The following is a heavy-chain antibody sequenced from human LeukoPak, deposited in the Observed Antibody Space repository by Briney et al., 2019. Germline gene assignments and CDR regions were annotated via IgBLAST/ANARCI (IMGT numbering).Heavy chain of an antibody. V-gene: IGHV1-69*01. CDR3: ARDWTYDSSGYYPPHNWFDP. CDR1: GGTFSSYA. Sequence: ASVKVSCKASGGTFSSYAISWVRQAPEQGLEWMGGIIPIFGTANYAQKFQGRVTITADESTSTAYMELSSLRSEDTAVYYCARDWTYDSSGYYPPHNWFDPWGQGTLVTVSS. CDR2: IIPIFGTA. J-gene: IGHJ5*02. D-gene: IGHD3-22*01.